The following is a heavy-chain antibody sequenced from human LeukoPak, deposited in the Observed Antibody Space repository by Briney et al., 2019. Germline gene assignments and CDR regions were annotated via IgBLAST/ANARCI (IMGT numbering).Heavy chain of an antibody. D-gene: IGHD3-16*01. J-gene: IGHJ4*02. CDR3: TVYDFDY. CDR1: GFTFSGST. V-gene: IGHV3-73*01. Sequence: GGSLRLSCVASGFTFSGSTMHWVRQASGKGLEWVGRIRSKANSYATAYAASVKGRFTISRDDSKNTAYLQMNSLRTEDTAVYYCTVYDFDYWGQGTLVTVSS. CDR2: IRSKANSYAT.